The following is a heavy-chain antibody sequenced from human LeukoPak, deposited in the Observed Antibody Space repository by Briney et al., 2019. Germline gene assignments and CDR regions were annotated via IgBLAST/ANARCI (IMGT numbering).Heavy chain of an antibody. CDR2: IYTSGTT. J-gene: IGHJ6*03. CDR3: ARWSGSVTARNYYYYMDV. CDR1: GGSVRRGNYY. V-gene: IGHV4-61*02. D-gene: IGHD6-6*01. Sequence: PSQTLSLTCTVSGGSVRRGNYYWTWIRQPAGRGLAWIGRIYTSGTTDYNPSLRTRVTISVDASRNQFSLNLSSVTAADTAVYYCARWSGSVTARNYYYYMDVWGEGTTVTVSS.